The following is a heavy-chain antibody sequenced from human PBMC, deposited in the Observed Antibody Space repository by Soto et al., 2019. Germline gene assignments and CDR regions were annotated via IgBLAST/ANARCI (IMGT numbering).Heavy chain of an antibody. D-gene: IGHD6-25*01. CDR2: IYFTGNN. V-gene: IGHV4-39*01. J-gene: IGHJ5*02. Sequence: SETLSLTCSASGGSITSSSHFWGWVRQPPGKGLEWIGTIYFTGNNYYTPSLKSPLTMSIDTSKNAFFLRLNSVTAADTAVYYCAGQTFTIAAASYGRSNWFDPWGPGTLVTVSS. CDR3: AGQTFTIAAASYGRSNWFDP. CDR1: GGSITSSSHF.